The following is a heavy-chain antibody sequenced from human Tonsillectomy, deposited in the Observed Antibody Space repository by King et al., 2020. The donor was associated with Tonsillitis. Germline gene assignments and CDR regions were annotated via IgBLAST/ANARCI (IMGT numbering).Heavy chain of an antibody. D-gene: IGHD3-22*01. J-gene: IGHJ4*02. V-gene: IGHV3-23*04. CDR3: AKRITYYYESNAYDPFDS. CDR1: GFTFANYA. CDR2: ISGSGSYT. Sequence: VQLVESGGGVVQPGGSLRLSCAASGFTFANYAMSWVRQAPGKGLEWVSVISGSGSYTNYADSVKGRFTISRDNAKNTLHLQMNSLRAEDTAVYYGAKRITYYYESNAYDPFDSWGQGTLVTVSS.